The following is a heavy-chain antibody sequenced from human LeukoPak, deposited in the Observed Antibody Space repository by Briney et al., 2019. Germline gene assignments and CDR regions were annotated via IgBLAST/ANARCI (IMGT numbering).Heavy chain of an antibody. CDR3: ARGPTYYDILTGYYPTLFDY. CDR1: GFTFNSYA. D-gene: IGHD3-9*01. Sequence: PGGSLRLSCAASGFTFNSYAMSWVRQAPWERLQWVSGISDSGGNTYYADSVKGRFTISRDNAKNSLYLQMNSLRAEDTAVYYCARGPTYYDILTGYYPTLFDYWGQGTLVTVSS. V-gene: IGHV3-21*01. CDR2: ISDSGGNT. J-gene: IGHJ4*02.